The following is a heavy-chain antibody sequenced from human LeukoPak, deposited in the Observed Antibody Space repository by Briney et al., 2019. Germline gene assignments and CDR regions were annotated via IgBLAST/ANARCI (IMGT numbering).Heavy chain of an antibody. CDR2: INPSGGRT. V-gene: IGHV1-46*01. D-gene: IGHD3-22*01. Sequence: ASVKVSCKASGYTFTSYYMHWVRQAPGQGLEWMGIINPSGGRTSYTQKFQGRITITKDTPISTVYMELSSLSSEDTAVYFCARVDGSVDYWGQGTLVTVSS. CDR1: GYTFTSYY. J-gene: IGHJ4*02. CDR3: ARVDGSVDY.